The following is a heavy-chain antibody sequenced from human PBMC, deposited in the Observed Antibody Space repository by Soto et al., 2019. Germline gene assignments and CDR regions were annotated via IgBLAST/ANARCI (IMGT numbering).Heavy chain of an antibody. J-gene: IGHJ6*02. V-gene: IGHV5-10-1*01. CDR2: IDPSDSYT. D-gene: IGHD2-2*01. CDR1: GYSFTSYL. CDR3: ASLIVVVPAATPEGYYYYGMDV. Sequence: PGESMKISCKGSGYSFTSYLISWVRQMPGKGLEWMGRIDPSDSYTNYSPSFQGHVTISADKSISTAYLQWSSLKASDTAMYYCASLIVVVPAATPEGYYYYGMDVWGQGTTVTVSS.